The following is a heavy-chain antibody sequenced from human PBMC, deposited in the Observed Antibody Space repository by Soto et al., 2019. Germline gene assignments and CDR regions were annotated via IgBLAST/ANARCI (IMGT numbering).Heavy chain of an antibody. CDR2: INPNSGGT. J-gene: IGHJ6*02. CDR3: ARGMIVVAPAVRYGMDV. Sequence: QVQLVQSGAEVKKPGASVKVSCKASGYTFTGYYMHWVRQAPGQGLEWMGWINPNSGGTNYAQKFQGRVTISADESTSTAYMELSSLRSEDTAVYYCARGMIVVAPAVRYGMDVWGQGTTVIVSS. D-gene: IGHD2-2*01. V-gene: IGHV1-2*02. CDR1: GYTFTGYY.